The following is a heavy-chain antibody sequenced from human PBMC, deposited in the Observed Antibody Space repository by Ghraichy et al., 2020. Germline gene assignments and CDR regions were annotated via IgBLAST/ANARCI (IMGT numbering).Heavy chain of an antibody. CDR3: ARERCSSTSCYVYYYNYGMDV. V-gene: IGHV3-11*01. CDR2: ISSGATNI. D-gene: IGHD2-2*01. Sequence: GGSLRLSCAASGFTFSDYYMSWIRQAPGKGLEWVAYISSGATNIDYADSVKGRFTISRDNARNSLDLQMNSLRAEDTAVYYCARERCSSTSCYVYYYNYGMDVWGQGTTVTVSS. CDR1: GFTFSDYY. J-gene: IGHJ6*02.